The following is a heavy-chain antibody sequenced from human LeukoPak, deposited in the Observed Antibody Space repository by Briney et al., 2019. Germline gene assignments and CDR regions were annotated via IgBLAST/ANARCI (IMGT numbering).Heavy chain of an antibody. D-gene: IGHD3-9*01. J-gene: IGHJ4*02. CDR1: GGSFSGYY. CDR2: INHSGST. Sequence: EASETLSLTCAVYGGSFSGYYWSWIRQPPGKGLEWIGEINHSGSTNYNPSLKSRVTISVDTSKSQFSLKLSSVTAADTAVYYCARGGGGRLRYFDWSRHLDYWGQGTLVTVSS. CDR3: ARGGGGRLRYFDWSRHLDY. V-gene: IGHV4-34*01.